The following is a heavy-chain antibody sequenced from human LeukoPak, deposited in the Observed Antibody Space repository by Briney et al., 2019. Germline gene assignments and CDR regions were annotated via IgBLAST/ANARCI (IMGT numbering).Heavy chain of an antibody. CDR3: AKDLTADMIVVVIPVDY. J-gene: IGHJ4*02. V-gene: IGHV3-23*01. CDR2: ISGSGGST. CDR1: GFTFSSYA. Sequence: GGSLRLSCAASGFTFSSYAMSWVRQAPGKGLEWVSAISGSGGSTYYADSVKGRFTISRDNSKNTLYPQMNSLRAEDTAVYYCAKDLTADMIVVVIPVDYWGQGTLVTVSS. D-gene: IGHD3-22*01.